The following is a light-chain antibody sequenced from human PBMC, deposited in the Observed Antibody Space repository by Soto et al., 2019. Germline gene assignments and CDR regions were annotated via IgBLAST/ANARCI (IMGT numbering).Light chain of an antibody. V-gene: IGLV2-14*01. CDR1: STDVGDYNF. J-gene: IGLJ1*01. CDR2: EVR. CDR3: SSYTSSSNVV. Sequence: LTQPASVSVSPGQSITISCTGTSTDVGDYNFVFWYQQHAGKAPKLVISEVRNRPSGVSDRFSGSKSGNRASLTISGLQAEEEADYYCSSYTSSSNVVFGTGTKVTVL.